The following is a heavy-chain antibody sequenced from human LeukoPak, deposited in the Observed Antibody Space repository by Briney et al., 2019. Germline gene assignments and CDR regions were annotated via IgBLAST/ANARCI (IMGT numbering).Heavy chain of an antibody. Sequence: PGGSLRLSCAASGLTFSNHAMHWVRQAPGKGLEYVSAISSNGGNTYYSNSVKGRFTISRDNSKNTLFLQMGSLRAEDMAVYYCARVYYYSDDNKYCFDYWGQGILVTVSS. CDR1: GLTFSNHA. D-gene: IGHD2/OR15-2a*01. CDR2: ISSNGGNT. V-gene: IGHV3-64*01. J-gene: IGHJ4*02. CDR3: ARVYYYSDDNKYCFDY.